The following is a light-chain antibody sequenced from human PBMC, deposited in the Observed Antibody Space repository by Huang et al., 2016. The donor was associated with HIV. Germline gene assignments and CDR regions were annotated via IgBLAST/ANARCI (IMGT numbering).Light chain of an antibody. CDR1: QSVSSN. CDR2: GAS. Sequence: EIVMTQSPATLSVSPGERATLSCRASQSVSSNLAWYQQKPGQAPRLLIYGASAKATGGAARFSGSWSGTEFTLSISSLRSEDFAVYYCQQYNNWPQSFGGGTKVEIK. V-gene: IGKV3-15*01. CDR3: QQYNNWPQS. J-gene: IGKJ4*01.